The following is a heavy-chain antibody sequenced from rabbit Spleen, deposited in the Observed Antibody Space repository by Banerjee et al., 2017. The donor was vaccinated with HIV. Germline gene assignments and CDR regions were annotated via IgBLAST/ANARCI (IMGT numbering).Heavy chain of an antibody. J-gene: IGHJ6*01. V-gene: IGHV1S40*01. Sequence: QSLEESGGDLVKPGASLTLTCIASGVSFSGDSYMCWVRQAPGKGLEWIVCIDTGSSGFTYFASWAKGRFTISKTSSTTVTLQMTSLTAADTATYFCAGDTGSSFSTYGMDLWGPGTLVTVS. D-gene: IGHD8-1*01. CDR1: GVSFSGDSY. CDR3: AGDTGSSFSTYGMDL. CDR2: IDTGSSGFT.